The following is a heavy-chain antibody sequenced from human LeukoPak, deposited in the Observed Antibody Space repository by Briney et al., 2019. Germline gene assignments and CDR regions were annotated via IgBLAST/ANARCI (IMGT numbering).Heavy chain of an antibody. CDR1: GDSVSSNSVT. V-gene: IGHV6-1*01. CDR3: ARRLTQYDCFDP. D-gene: IGHD2-2*01. CDR2: TYYRSTWYN. J-gene: IGHJ5*02. Sequence: SQTLSLTCAISGDSVSSNSVTWNWIRQSPSRGLEWLGRTYYRSTWYNDYAVSVRGRMTVNPDTSKNQFSLHLNSVTPEDTAVYYCARRLTQYDCFDPWGQGILVTVSS.